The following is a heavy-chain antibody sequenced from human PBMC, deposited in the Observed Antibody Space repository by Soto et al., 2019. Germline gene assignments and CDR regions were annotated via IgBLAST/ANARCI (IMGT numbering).Heavy chain of an antibody. J-gene: IGHJ5*02. CDR3: AKAGTIFGVLMNNWFDP. Sequence: GGSLRLSCTMSGFNVDDYGMSWVRHVPGKGLEWVSGIYWKGGNRHYADSVEGRFTITRDNAKNSLYLQLDSLRAEDTALYYCAKAGTIFGVLMNNWFDPWGQGT. D-gene: IGHD3-3*01. CDR2: IYWKGGNR. V-gene: IGHV3-20*04. CDR1: GFNVDDYG.